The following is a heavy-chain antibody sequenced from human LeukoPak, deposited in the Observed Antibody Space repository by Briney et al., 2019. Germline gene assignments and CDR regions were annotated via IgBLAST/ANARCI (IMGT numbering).Heavy chain of an antibody. Sequence: PSETLSLTCTVSGGSFSSYYWSWIRQPPGKGLEWLGYIYYSGSTNYNPSLKSRVTISLDTSKNQFSLKPSSVTAADTAVYYCARSELLWFGGVNSGFDYWGQGTLVTVSS. D-gene: IGHD3-10*01. CDR2: IYYSGST. J-gene: IGHJ4*02. CDR1: GGSFSSYY. CDR3: ARSELLWFGGVNSGFDY. V-gene: IGHV4-59*01.